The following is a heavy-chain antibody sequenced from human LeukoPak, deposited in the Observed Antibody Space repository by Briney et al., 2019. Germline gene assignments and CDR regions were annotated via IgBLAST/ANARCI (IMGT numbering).Heavy chain of an antibody. CDR2: IIPIFGIA. CDR1: GGTFSSYA. CDR3: ASELGGPACDY. Sequence: SVKVSCKASGGTFSSYAISWVRQAPGQGLEWMGRIIPIFGIANYAQKFQGRVTITADKSTSTAYMELSSLRSEDTAVYYCASELGGPACDYWGQGTLVTVSS. V-gene: IGHV1-69*04. D-gene: IGHD2-15*01. J-gene: IGHJ4*02.